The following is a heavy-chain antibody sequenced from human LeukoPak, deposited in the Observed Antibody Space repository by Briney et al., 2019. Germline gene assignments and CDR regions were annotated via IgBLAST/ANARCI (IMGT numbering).Heavy chain of an antibody. CDR3: ARPVYDSSATSAFDI. V-gene: IGHV1-18*01. D-gene: IGHD3-22*01. Sequence: ASVKVSCKASGYTFTSYGISWVRQAPGQGLEWMGWISAYNGNTNYAQKLQGRVTMTTDTSTSTAYMELRSLRSDDTAVYYCARPVYDSSATSAFDIWGQGTMVTVSS. J-gene: IGHJ3*02. CDR2: ISAYNGNT. CDR1: GYTFTSYG.